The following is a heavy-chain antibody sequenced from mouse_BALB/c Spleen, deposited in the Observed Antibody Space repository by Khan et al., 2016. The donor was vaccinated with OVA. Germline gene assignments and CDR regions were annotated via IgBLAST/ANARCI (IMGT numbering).Heavy chain of an antibody. CDR1: GFSLTSYG. CDR2: IWSDGIT. V-gene: IGHV2-6*02. CDR3: AKGNYYAMDY. J-gene: IGHJ4*01. Sequence: QVQLKESGPGLVAPSQSLSITCTVSGFSLTSYGIHWVRQPPGKGLEWLVVIWSDGITTYNSALNSRLSISTANSKSQVFLKMNSLQTDDTAMYFGAKGNYYAMDYWGQGTSVTVSS. D-gene: IGHD2-1*01.